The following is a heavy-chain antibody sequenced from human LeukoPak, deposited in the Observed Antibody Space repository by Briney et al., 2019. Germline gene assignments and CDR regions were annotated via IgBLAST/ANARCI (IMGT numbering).Heavy chain of an antibody. Sequence: SETLSLTCAVYGXSFSGYYWSWIRQPPGEGLEWIGYIYYSGSTNYNPSLKSRVPISVDTSKNPFSLELSCVPAADTAVYYCARVRVAAAGIDYWGQGTLVTVSS. CDR2: IYYSGST. CDR3: ARVRVAAAGIDY. J-gene: IGHJ4*02. D-gene: IGHD6-13*01. V-gene: IGHV4-59*01. CDR1: GXSFSGYY.